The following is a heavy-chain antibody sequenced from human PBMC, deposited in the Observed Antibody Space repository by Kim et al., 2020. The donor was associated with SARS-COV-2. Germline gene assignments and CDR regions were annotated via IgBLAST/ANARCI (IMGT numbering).Heavy chain of an antibody. CDR2: IYHSGST. CDR3: ARLGGEGESGWYQEALDN. V-gene: IGHV4-38-2*01. J-gene: IGHJ4*02. D-gene: IGHD6-19*01. CDR1: GYSISSGYY. Sequence: SETLSLTCSVSGYSISSGYYWGWIWQPPGKGLEWIGIIYHSGSTYDNPSLRSRVTISIDTSKNQFSLSLRSVTAADTAVYYCARLGGEGESGWYQEALDNWGQGALVTVSP.